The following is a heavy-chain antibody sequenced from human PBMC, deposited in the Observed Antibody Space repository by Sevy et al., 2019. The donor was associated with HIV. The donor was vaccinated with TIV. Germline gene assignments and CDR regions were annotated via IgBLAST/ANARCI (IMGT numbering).Heavy chain of an antibody. CDR2: INDSGTT. Sequence: SETLSLTCAVYSESFRRYYWNWIRQSPEKGLEWIGEINDSGTTNYNPSLKSRVTISVDPSRNQFSLKLNSVTAADTAVYYCASDSGTYTYYFDYWGQGTPVTVSS. V-gene: IGHV4-34*01. J-gene: IGHJ4*02. CDR3: ASDSGTYTYYFDY. CDR1: SESFRRYY. D-gene: IGHD1-26*01.